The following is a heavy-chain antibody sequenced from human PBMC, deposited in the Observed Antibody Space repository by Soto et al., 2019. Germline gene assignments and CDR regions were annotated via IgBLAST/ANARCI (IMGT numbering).Heavy chain of an antibody. Sequence: SETLSLTCALSSYSFGSGYWGWIRQPPGKGLEWIGIIYYTGNTYFNPSLKSRVTISVDTSKSQFSLKLSSVTAADTAVYYCVRHGIAAAGTDYWGQGTLVTVSS. CDR3: VRHGIAAAGTDY. V-gene: IGHV4-38-2*01. D-gene: IGHD6-13*01. CDR1: SYSFGSGY. J-gene: IGHJ4*02. CDR2: IYYTGNT.